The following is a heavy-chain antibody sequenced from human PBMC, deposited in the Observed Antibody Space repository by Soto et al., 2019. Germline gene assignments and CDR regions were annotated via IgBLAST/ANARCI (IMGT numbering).Heavy chain of an antibody. D-gene: IGHD6-13*01. Sequence: HPGGSLRLSCAASGFTFSSYAMSWVRQAPGKGLEWVSITGGSGGNTNYADSVKGRFTISRDNSKNTLYLQMNSLRAEDTAVYYCAKVVVAAGTAYWGQGTLVTVSS. CDR2: TGGSGGNT. V-gene: IGHV3-23*01. CDR1: GFTFSSYA. J-gene: IGHJ4*02. CDR3: AKVVVAAGTAY.